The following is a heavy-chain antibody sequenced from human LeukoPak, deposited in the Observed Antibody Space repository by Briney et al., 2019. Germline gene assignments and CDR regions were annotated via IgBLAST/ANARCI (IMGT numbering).Heavy chain of an antibody. CDR1: GFTFSSYS. CDR2: ISGSGGST. J-gene: IGHJ6*03. V-gene: IGHV3-23*01. Sequence: GGSRRLSCAASGFTFSSYSMNWVRQAPGKGLEWVSAISGSGGSTYYADSVKGRFTISRDNSKNTLYLQMNSLRAEDTAVYYCAKSDQSSSWYPGNYYYYMDVWRKGTTVSISS. D-gene: IGHD6-13*01. CDR3: AKSDQSSSWYPGNYYYYMDV.